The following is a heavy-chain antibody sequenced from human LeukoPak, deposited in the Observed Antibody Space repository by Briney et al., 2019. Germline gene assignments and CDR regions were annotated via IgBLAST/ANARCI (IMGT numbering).Heavy chain of an antibody. CDR2: IYYSGST. CDR3: ARDNNYYGSGSSFFDY. D-gene: IGHD3-10*01. J-gene: IGHJ4*02. V-gene: IGHV4-59*01. Sequence: SETLSLTRTVSGGSISNKYWSWIRQPPGKGLEWIGYIYYSGSTNYNPSLKSRVTISVDTSKNQFSLKLSSVTAADTAVYYCARDNNYYGSGSSFFDYWGQGTLVTVSS. CDR1: GGSISNKY.